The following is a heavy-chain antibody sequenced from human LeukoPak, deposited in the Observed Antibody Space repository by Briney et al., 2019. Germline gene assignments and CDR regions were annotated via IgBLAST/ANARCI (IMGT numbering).Heavy chain of an antibody. CDR3: ASPNYSSSWGYFDY. V-gene: IGHV1-69*04. Sequence: GASVKVSCKASGGTFSSYAISLVRQAPGQGLEWMGRIIPILGIANYAQKFQGRVTITADKSTSTAYTELSSLRSEDTAVYYCASPNYSSSWGYFDYWGQGTLVTVSS. J-gene: IGHJ4*02. CDR1: GGTFSSYA. CDR2: IIPILGIA. D-gene: IGHD6-13*01.